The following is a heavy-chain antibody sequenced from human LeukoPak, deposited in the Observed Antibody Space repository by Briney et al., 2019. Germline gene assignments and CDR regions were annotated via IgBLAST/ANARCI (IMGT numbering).Heavy chain of an antibody. CDR3: AKDMEIAGDYYYYMDV. Sequence: PGRSLRLSCAASGFTFSSYAMHWVRQAPGKGLEWVAVISYDGSNKYYADSVKGRFTISRDNSKNTLYLQMNSLRAEDTAVYYCAKDMEIAGDYYYYMDVWGKGTTVTISS. CDR1: GFTFSSYA. CDR2: ISYDGSNK. V-gene: IGHV3-30*04. J-gene: IGHJ6*03. D-gene: IGHD6-13*01.